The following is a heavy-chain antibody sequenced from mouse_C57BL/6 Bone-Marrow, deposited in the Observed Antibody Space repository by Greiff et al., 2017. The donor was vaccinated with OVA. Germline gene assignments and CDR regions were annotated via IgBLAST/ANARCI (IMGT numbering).Heavy chain of an antibody. D-gene: IGHD2-1*01. J-gene: IGHJ2*01. CDR2: IDTVNGDT. V-gene: IGHV14-4*01. CDR3: TSYGNFDY. CDR1: GFNIKDDY. Sequence: VQLQQSGAELVRPGASVKLSCAASGFNIKDDYMPWVKQRPEQGLEWIGWIDTVNGDTEYASNFQGKATIPAYTSSNTAYLQLSSLTSEDTAVYYCTSYGNFDYWGQGTTLTVSS.